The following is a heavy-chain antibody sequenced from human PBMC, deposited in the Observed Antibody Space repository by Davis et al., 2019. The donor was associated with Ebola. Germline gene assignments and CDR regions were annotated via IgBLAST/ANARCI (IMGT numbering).Heavy chain of an antibody. CDR3: ARQTYY. V-gene: IGHV4-38-2*02. CDR1: GYSINRGFT. J-gene: IGHJ4*02. Sequence: SETLSLTCTVSGYSINRGFTWGWIRQPPGKGLEWIGSIYHSGSTSYNPSLRGRVTISVDTSKKQFSLKLTSVTAADTAVFYCARQTYYWGQGILVTVSS. CDR2: IYHSGST.